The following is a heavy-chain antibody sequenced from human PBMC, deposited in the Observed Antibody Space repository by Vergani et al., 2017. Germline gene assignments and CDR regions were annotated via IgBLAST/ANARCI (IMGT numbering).Heavy chain of an antibody. CDR2: ISGSGGST. V-gene: IGHV3-23*01. Sequence: EVQLLESGGGLVQPGGSLRLSCAASGFTFSSYAMSWFRQAPGKGLEWVSAISGSGGSTYYADSVKGRFTISRDNSKNTLYLQMNSLRAEDTAVYYCAKDRGPYNWNYGYWGQGTLVTVSS. CDR3: AKDRGPYNWNYGY. D-gene: IGHD1-7*01. J-gene: IGHJ4*02. CDR1: GFTFSSYA.